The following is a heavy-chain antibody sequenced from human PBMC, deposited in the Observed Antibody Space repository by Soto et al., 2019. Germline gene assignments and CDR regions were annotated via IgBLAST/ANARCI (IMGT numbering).Heavy chain of an antibody. V-gene: IGHV1-69*13. CDR3: ARTGQARYCSSTSCDDPKYYYGMDV. J-gene: IGHJ6*02. Sequence: SVKVSCKASGGTFSSYAISWVRQAPGQGLEWMGEIIPIFGTANYAQKFQGRVTITADESPSTAYMELSSLRSEDTAVYYCARTGQARYCSSTSCDDPKYYYGMDVWGQGTTVTVSS. CDR1: GGTFSSYA. CDR2: IIPIFGTA. D-gene: IGHD2-2*01.